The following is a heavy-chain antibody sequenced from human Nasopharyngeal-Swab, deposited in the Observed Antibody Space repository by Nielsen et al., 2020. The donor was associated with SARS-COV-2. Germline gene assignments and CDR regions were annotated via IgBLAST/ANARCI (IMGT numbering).Heavy chain of an antibody. CDR1: GFTFSSYG. V-gene: IGHV3-30*18. CDR2: ISYDGSNK. CDR3: AKDESGYYYDSSGYIDY. J-gene: IGHJ4*02. D-gene: IGHD3-22*01. Sequence: GESLKISCAASGFTFSSYGMHWVRQAPGKGLEWVAVISYDGSNKYYADSVKGRFTISRDNSKNTLYLQMNSLRAEDTAAYYCAKDESGYYYDSSGYIDYWGQGTLVTVSS.